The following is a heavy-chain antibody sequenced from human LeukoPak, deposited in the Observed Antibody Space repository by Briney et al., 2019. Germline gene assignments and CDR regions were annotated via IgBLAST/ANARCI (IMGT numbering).Heavy chain of an antibody. Sequence: GGSLRLSCAASGFTFSTYTMYWVRHPPGKRLEWVSIIGSSGGGIHYADSAKGRFTISRDNSKNALYLQMNSLRVEDAAVYYCAIDPNWGTHSWGQGVLVTVSS. J-gene: IGHJ4*02. V-gene: IGHV3-23*01. D-gene: IGHD7-27*01. CDR3: AIDPNWGTHS. CDR1: GFTFSTYT. CDR2: IGSSGGGI.